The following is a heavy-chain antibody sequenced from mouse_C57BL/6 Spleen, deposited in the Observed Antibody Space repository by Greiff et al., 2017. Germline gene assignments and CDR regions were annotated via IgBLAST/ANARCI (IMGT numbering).Heavy chain of an antibody. D-gene: IGHD2-4*01. CDR2: INPNNGGT. CDR1: GYTFTDYY. Sequence: VQLQQSGPELVKPGASVKISCKASGYTFTDYYMNWVKQSHGKSLEWIGDINPNNGGTSYNQKFKGKATLTVDKSSSTAYMELRSLTSEDSAVYYCANYDLFAYWGQGTLVTGSA. J-gene: IGHJ3*01. V-gene: IGHV1-26*01. CDR3: ANYDLFAY.